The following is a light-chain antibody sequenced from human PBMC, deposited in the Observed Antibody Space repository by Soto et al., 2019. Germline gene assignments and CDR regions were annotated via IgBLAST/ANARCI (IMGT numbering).Light chain of an antibody. CDR1: QTISSW. J-gene: IGKJ1*01. Sequence: DIQMTQSPSTLSGSVGDRVTITCRASQTISSWLAWYQQKPGKAPKLLIYKASTLKSGVPSRFGGSGSGTDFTLTISSLQPDDFATYYCQHYNSYSDAFGQGTKVELK. CDR2: KAS. CDR3: QHYNSYSDA. V-gene: IGKV1-5*03.